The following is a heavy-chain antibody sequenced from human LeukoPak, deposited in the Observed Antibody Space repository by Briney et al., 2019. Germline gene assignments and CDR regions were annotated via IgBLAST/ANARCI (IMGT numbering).Heavy chain of an antibody. CDR3: ARDSTIFGVVSGMDV. CDR1: GFTFSSYA. CDR2: ISYDGSNK. D-gene: IGHD3-3*01. J-gene: IGHJ6*02. Sequence: GGSLRLSCAASGFTFSSYAMHWVRQAPGKGLEWVAVISYDGSNKYYADSVKGRLTISRDNSKNTLYLQMNSLRAEDTAVYYCARDSTIFGVVSGMDVWGQGTTVTVSS. V-gene: IGHV3-30-3*01.